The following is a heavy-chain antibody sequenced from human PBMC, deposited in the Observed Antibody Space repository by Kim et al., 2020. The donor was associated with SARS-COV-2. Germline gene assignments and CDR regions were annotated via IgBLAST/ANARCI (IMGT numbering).Heavy chain of an antibody. D-gene: IGHD3-9*01. Sequence: ASVKVSCKASGYTFTSYDINWVRQATGQGLEWMGWMNPNSGNTGYAQKFQGRVTMTRNTSISTAYMELSSLRSEDTAVYYCARDIRYFDWLLYSGRYYYYGMDVWRQGTTVNVAS. J-gene: IGHJ6*02. CDR1: GYTFTSYD. CDR3: ARDIRYFDWLLYSGRYYYYGMDV. CDR2: MNPNSGNT. V-gene: IGHV1-8*01.